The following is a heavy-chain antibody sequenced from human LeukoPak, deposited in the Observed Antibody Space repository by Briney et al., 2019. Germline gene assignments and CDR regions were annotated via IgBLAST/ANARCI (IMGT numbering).Heavy chain of an antibody. D-gene: IGHD3-22*01. CDR3: ARDQYYDSKGWFDP. CDR2: ISTYNVNT. V-gene: IGHV1-18*04. Sequence: ASVKVSCKASGYTFTSHGITWVRQAPGQGLEWMGWISTYNVNTNYAQKLQGRVTMTTDTSTSTAYMELRSLRSEDTAVYYCARDQYYDSKGWFDPWGQGTLVTVSS. CDR1: GYTFTSHG. J-gene: IGHJ5*02.